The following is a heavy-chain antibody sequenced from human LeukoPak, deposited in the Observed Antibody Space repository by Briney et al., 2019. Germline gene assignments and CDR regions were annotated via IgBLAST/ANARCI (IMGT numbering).Heavy chain of an antibody. D-gene: IGHD3-10*01. Sequence: ASVTVSCTASGYTFTDYFMHWVRQAPGQGLEWMGIINPNGGGTNYAQKFQDRVSMTRDTSTSTVYMELRSLTSDDTAVYYCVRDPWIPDGSGSDKRPFDYWGQGTLVTASS. J-gene: IGHJ4*02. CDR3: VRDPWIPDGSGSDKRPFDY. CDR2: INPNGGGT. CDR1: GYTFTDYF. V-gene: IGHV1-46*01.